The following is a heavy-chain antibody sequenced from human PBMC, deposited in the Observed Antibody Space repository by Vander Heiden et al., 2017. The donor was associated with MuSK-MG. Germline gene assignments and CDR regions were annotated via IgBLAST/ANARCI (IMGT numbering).Heavy chain of an antibody. CDR1: GFTFSTYA. CDR2: ISGSGGST. V-gene: IGHV3-23*01. J-gene: IGHJ4*02. D-gene: IGHD4-17*01. Sequence: EVQLLESGGGLVQPGGSLRLSWAAAGFTFSTYAMSWVRQAQGKGLEWFSSISGSGGSTYYTDSVKGRFTSSRDNSKNTLYLHMNTLRVEDTALYYCAKHRGYTVTTEVENWGQGTLVTVSS. CDR3: AKHRGYTVTTEVEN.